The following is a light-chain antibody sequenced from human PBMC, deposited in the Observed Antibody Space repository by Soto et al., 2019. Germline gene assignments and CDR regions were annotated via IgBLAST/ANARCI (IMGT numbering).Light chain of an antibody. CDR1: RSDVGGYNY. J-gene: IGLJ1*01. CDR2: EVS. V-gene: IGLV2-8*01. Sequence: QSVQTQPPSASGSPGQSVTISCTGTRSDVGGYNYVSWYQQHPGKAPKLMIYEVSKRPSGVPDRFSGSKSGNTASLTVSGLQAEDEADYYCSSYAGSNNSLYVFGTGTKVTVL. CDR3: SSYAGSNNSLYV.